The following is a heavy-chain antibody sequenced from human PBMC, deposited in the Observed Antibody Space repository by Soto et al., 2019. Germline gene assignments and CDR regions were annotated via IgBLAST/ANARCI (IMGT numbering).Heavy chain of an antibody. CDR3: ARGGGTILAPLP. D-gene: IGHD3-3*01. J-gene: IGHJ5*02. CDR1: GYTFTGYF. CDR2: INPNSGAT. V-gene: IGHV1-2*02. Sequence: QVQLEQSGAEVKKPGASVKVSCKASGYTFTGYFMHWVRQAPGQGLEWMGWINPNSGATKYARKFQGRVTLSRDTSIRTAYMELTGLRSDDTAVYYCARGGGTILAPLPWGQGTQVTVSS.